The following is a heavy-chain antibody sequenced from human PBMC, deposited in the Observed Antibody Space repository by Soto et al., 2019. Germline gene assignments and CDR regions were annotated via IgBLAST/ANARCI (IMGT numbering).Heavy chain of an antibody. V-gene: IGHV3-74*01. CDR2: TNSGGSST. CDR3: ARAGDRGYEPDD. D-gene: IGHD5-12*01. Sequence: EVQLVESGGGLVQPGGSLTLSCAASGFTFSNYWMHWVRQAPGKGLVWVSRTNSGGSSTSYADSVKGRFTISRDNARNTLYVQMNSLRVEDTAVYYCARAGDRGYEPDDWGQGTLVTVSS. CDR1: GFTFSNYW. J-gene: IGHJ4*02.